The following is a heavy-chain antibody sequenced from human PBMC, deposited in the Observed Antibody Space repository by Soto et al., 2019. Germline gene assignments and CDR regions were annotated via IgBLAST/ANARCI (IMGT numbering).Heavy chain of an antibody. J-gene: IGHJ4*02. CDR2: LSAYNGNT. V-gene: IGHV1-18*01. CDR3: ALDLWSGYGHGPDY. D-gene: IGHD3-3*01. Sequence: QVQLVQSGAEVKKPGASVKVSCKASGYTFTSYGISWVRQAPGQGLEWLGWLSAYNGNTNYAQKLQGRVNMTTDTSKSTADMELRSMRSDDTAVYYCALDLWSGYGHGPDYWGQGTLVTVSS. CDR1: GYTFTSYG.